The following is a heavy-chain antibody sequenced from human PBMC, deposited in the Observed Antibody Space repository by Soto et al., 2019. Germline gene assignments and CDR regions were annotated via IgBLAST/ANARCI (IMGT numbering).Heavy chain of an antibody. D-gene: IGHD2-15*01. CDR1: GGTFSSYA. V-gene: IGHV1-69*01. CDR3: GREGYGSGGSCYSS. J-gene: IGHJ5*02. Sequence: QVQLVQSGAEVKKPGSSVKVSCKASGGTFSSYAISWVRQAPGQGLEWMGGIIPIFGTANYAQKFQGRVKITADESTSTADLELGSMRSEDTAVYYCGREGYGSGGSCYSSWGQGTLVTVSS. CDR2: IIPIFGTA.